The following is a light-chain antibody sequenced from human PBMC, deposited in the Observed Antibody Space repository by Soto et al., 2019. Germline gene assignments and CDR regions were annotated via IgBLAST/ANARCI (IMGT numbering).Light chain of an antibody. V-gene: IGLV2-23*01. CDR2: EGS. J-gene: IGLJ2*01. CDR1: SSDVGSYNL. Sequence: QSALTQPASVSGSPGQSITISCTATSSDVGSYNLVSWYQQHPGKAPKLMIYEGSKRPSGVSNRFSGSKSGNTASLTISGLQAEDEADYCCCSYAGSSAVVFGGGTKLTVL. CDR3: CSYAGSSAVV.